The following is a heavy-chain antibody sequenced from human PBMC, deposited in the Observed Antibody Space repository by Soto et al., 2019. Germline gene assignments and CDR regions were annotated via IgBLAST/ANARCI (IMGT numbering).Heavy chain of an antibody. V-gene: IGHV4-61*01. D-gene: IGHD3-16*01. CDR1: GDSVTSGNYY. CDR2: IYYSGST. CDR3: AMIPVDTYMIYLFDP. Sequence: SETLSLTCTVSGDSVTSGNYYWSWIRQPPGKGLEWIGHIYYSGSTNYSPSLKSRVTISLDTSNNQFSLKVTSVTAADTAVYYCAMIPVDTYMIYLFDPWGQGTLVTVSS. J-gene: IGHJ5*01.